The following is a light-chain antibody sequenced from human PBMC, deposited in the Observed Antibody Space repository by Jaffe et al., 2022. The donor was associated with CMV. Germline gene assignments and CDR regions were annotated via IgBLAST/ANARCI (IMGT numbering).Light chain of an antibody. Sequence: SYVLTQPPSVSVAPGKTARISCGGNDIGSKSVHWYKQGPGQAPVLVIYYDDDRPSGISERFSGSNSENTATLTIRGVEAGDEADYYCQVWDSSTDGVFGGGTKLTVL. CDR2: YDD. V-gene: IGLV3-21*04. J-gene: IGLJ3*02. CDR3: QVWDSSTDGV. CDR1: DIGSKS.